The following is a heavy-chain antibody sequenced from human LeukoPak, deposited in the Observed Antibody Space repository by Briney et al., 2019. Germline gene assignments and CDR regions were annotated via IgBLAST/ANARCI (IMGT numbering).Heavy chain of an antibody. J-gene: IGHJ4*02. CDR2: IHYSGST. V-gene: IGHV4-61*01. CDR3: TRTGSTGGY. Sequence: PSETLSLTCTVSGGSVSGGNYYCSWIRQSPGKGLEWIGYIHYSGSTVYNPSLKSRFTMSIDTSKNQFSLNLSSATAADTAVYYCTRTGSTGGYWGQGTLVTVSS. D-gene: IGHD1-7*01. CDR1: GGSVSGGNYY.